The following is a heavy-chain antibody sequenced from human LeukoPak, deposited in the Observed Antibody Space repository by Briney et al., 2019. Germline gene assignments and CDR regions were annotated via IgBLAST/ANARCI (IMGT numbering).Heavy chain of an antibody. J-gene: IGHJ4*02. CDR2: IYSGGST. CDR1: GFTVSSNY. V-gene: IGHV3-66*01. Sequence: AGGSLRLSCAASGFTVSSNYMSWVRQAPGKGLEWVSVIYSGGSTYYADSVKGRFTISRDNSKNTLYLQMHSLRADDTAVYYCAKIDASGTVFDCWGQGTLVTVSS. D-gene: IGHD3-10*01. CDR3: AKIDASGTVFDC.